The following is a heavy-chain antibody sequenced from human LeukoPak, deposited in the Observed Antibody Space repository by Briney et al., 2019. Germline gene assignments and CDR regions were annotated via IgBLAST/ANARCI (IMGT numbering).Heavy chain of an antibody. J-gene: IGHJ4*02. V-gene: IGHV3-49*04. D-gene: IGHD5-18*01. CDR3: AKDGYSYGYGTGRFDY. CDR1: GFTFGDYA. CDR2: IRSKAYGGTT. Sequence: PGGSLRLSCTASGFTFGDYAMSWVRQAPGKGLEWVGFIRSKAYGGTTEYAASVKGRFTISRDDSKSIAYLQMNSLKTEDTAVYYCAKDGYSYGYGTGRFDYWGQGTLVSVSS.